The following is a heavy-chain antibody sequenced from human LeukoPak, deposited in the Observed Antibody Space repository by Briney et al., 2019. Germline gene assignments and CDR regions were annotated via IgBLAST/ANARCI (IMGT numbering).Heavy chain of an antibody. J-gene: IGHJ4*02. Sequence: GRSLRHSCAASGFTFSSYGMHWVRQAPGKGLEWVAVIWYDGSNKYYADSVKGRFTISRDNSKNTLYLQMNSLRAEDTAVYYCARGGYYDSSGYSFDYWGQGTLVTVSS. D-gene: IGHD3-22*01. CDR3: ARGGYYDSSGYSFDY. V-gene: IGHV3-33*01. CDR1: GFTFSSYG. CDR2: IWYDGSNK.